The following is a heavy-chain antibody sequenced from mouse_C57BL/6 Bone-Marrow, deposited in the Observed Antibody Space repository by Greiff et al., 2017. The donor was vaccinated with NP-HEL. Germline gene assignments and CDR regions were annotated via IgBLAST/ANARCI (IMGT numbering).Heavy chain of an antibody. Sequence: QVQLQQSGAELARPGASVKLSCKASGYTFTSYGISWVKQSTGQGLEWIGEIYPRSGNTYYNEKLKGKATLTADNSSSTAYMELRSLTSEDSAVYFYAKSRWYFDYWGQGTTLTVSS. CDR3: AKSRWYFDY. D-gene: IGHD1-1*02. CDR1: GYTFTSYG. J-gene: IGHJ2*01. CDR2: IYPRSGNT. V-gene: IGHV1-81*01.